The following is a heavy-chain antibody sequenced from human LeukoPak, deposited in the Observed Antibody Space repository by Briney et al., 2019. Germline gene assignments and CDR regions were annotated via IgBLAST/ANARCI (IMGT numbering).Heavy chain of an antibody. D-gene: IGHD2-15*01. V-gene: IGHV4-61*02. CDR1: GGSISSGSYY. Sequence: SETLTLTCTVSGGSISSGSYYWSWIRQPAGKGLEWIGRIYTSGSTNYNPSLKSRVTISVDTSKNQFSLKLSSVTAADTAVYYCARVVVVAATSRSYYYYMDVWGKGTTVTVSS. J-gene: IGHJ6*03. CDR3: ARVVVVAATSRSYYYYMDV. CDR2: IYTSGST.